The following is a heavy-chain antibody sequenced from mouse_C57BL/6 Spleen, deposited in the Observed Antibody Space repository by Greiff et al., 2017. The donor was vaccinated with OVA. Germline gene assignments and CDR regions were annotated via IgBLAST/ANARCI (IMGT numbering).Heavy chain of an antibody. CDR3: ARGPDGYYGYYFDY. Sequence: EVQRVESGGGLVKPGGSLKLSCAASGFTFSDYGMHWVRQAPEKGLEWVAYISSGSSTIYYADTVKGRFTISRDNAKNTLFLQMTSLRSEDTAMYYCARGPDGYYGYYFDYWGQGTTLTVSS. D-gene: IGHD2-3*01. CDR2: ISSGSSTI. CDR1: GFTFSDYG. J-gene: IGHJ2*01. V-gene: IGHV5-17*01.